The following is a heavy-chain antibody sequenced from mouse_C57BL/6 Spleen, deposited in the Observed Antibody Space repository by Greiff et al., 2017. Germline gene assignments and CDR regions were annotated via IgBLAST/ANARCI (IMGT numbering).Heavy chain of an antibody. Sequence: VKLQQPGAELVRPGSSVKLSCKASGYTFTSYWMHWVKQRPIQGLEWIGNIDPSDSETHYNQKFKDKATLTVDKSSSTAYMQLSSLTSEDSAVYYCARSGGYGNHFDYWGQGTTLTVSS. J-gene: IGHJ2*01. CDR3: ARSGGYGNHFDY. V-gene: IGHV1-52*01. CDR1: GYTFTSYW. CDR2: IDPSDSET. D-gene: IGHD2-1*01.